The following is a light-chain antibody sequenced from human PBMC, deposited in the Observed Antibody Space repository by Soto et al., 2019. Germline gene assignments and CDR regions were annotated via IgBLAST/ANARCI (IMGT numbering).Light chain of an antibody. Sequence: EIVMTQSPATLSVSPGEGATLSCRASQSVTSNLAWYQQQPGQAPRLLIYGTSTRATGIPARLSGSGSGTEFTLTISSLQSEDFAVYYCQQCYNWPYTFGQGTKLEIK. V-gene: IGKV3-15*01. CDR1: QSVTSN. CDR2: GTS. CDR3: QQCYNWPYT. J-gene: IGKJ2*01.